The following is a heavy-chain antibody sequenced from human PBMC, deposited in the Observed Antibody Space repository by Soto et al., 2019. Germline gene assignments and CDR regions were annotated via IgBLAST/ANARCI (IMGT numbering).Heavy chain of an antibody. CDR1: GFTFSNAW. Sequence: GGSLRLSCAASGFTFSNAWMSWVRQAPGKGLEWVGRIKSKKDGETTDYSAPVKVRFTISRDDSENTLYLQMNSLKTEDTAVYYCTTVPGAFPDYWGQGTQVTVSS. CDR2: IKSKKDGETT. J-gene: IGHJ4*02. V-gene: IGHV3-15*01. CDR3: TTVPGAFPDY.